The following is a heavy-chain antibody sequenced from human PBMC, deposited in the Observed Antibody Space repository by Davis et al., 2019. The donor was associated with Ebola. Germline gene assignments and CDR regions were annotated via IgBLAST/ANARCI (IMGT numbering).Heavy chain of an antibody. Sequence: GESLKISCAASGFTFSGSAMHWVRQASGNGLEWVGRIRSKANSYATAYAASVKGRFTISRDNSKNTLYLQMNSLRAEDTAVYYCAKNRALKGFDYWGQGTLVTVSS. D-gene: IGHD3-10*01. J-gene: IGHJ4*02. CDR2: IRSKANSYAT. CDR1: GFTFSGSA. CDR3: AKNRALKGFDY. V-gene: IGHV3-73*01.